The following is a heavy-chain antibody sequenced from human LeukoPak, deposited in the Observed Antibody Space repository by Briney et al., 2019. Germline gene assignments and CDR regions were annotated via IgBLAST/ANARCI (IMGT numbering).Heavy chain of an antibody. CDR3: ASRPSSGIAVAGTSHPHYFDY. CDR2: INHSGST. D-gene: IGHD6-19*01. V-gene: IGHV4-34*01. Sequence: PSETLSLTCAVYGGSFSGYYWSWIRQPPGKGLEWIGEINHSGSTNYNPSLKSRVTISVDTSKNQFSLKLSSVTAADTAVYYCASRPSSGIAVAGTSHPHYFDYWGQGTLVTVSS. J-gene: IGHJ4*02. CDR1: GGSFSGYY.